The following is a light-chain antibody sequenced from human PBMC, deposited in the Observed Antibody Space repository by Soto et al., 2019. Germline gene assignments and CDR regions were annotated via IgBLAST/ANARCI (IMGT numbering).Light chain of an antibody. CDR3: QHYNSYSEA. CDR2: DAS. V-gene: IGKV1-5*01. Sequence: IQLSQSPSALSASVGDRVTLTCRASQSLNSRLAWYQQRPGKAPKLLIYDASTLESGVPSRFSGSGSGTEFTLTISSLQPDDFATYYCQHYNSYSEAFGQGTKVDIK. J-gene: IGKJ1*01. CDR1: QSLNSR.